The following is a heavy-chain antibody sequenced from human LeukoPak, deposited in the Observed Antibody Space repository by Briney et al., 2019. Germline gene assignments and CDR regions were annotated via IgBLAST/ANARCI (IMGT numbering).Heavy chain of an antibody. J-gene: IGHJ4*02. CDR2: SYSGGST. D-gene: IGHD4-17*01. Sequence: GGSLRLSCAASGFTDSSNYMSWVRPAPGKGLAGVCLSYSGGSTYNADSVKGRFTISRDNSKNTLYLQMNSLRAEDTAVYYCARGSRMTPGDWGQGTLVTVSS. CDR1: GFTDSSNY. V-gene: IGHV3-53*01. CDR3: ARGSRMTPGD.